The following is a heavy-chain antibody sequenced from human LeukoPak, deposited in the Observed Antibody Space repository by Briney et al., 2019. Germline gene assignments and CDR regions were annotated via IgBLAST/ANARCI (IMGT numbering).Heavy chain of an antibody. Sequence: GGSLRLSCAASGFTFSSYGMHWVRQAPGKGLEWVAFIRYDGSNKYYADSVKGRFTISRDNSKNTLYLQMNNLRAEDTAVYYCAKDRLLSAAGQPNYFDYWGQGTLVTVSS. V-gene: IGHV3-30*02. CDR2: IRYDGSNK. D-gene: IGHD6-13*01. J-gene: IGHJ4*02. CDR1: GFTFSSYG. CDR3: AKDRLLSAAGQPNYFDY.